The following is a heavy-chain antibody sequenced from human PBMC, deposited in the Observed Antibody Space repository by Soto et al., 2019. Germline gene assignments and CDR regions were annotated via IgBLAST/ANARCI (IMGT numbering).Heavy chain of an antibody. J-gene: IGHJ6*02. CDR2: ISYDGSNK. Sequence: PGGSLRLSCAASGFTFSSYGMHWVRQAPGKXLEWVAVISYDGSNKYYADSVKGRFTISRDNSKNTLYLQMNSLRAEDTAVYYCAKAEDYYDSSGYLGYGMDVWGQGTTVTVSS. CDR3: AKAEDYYDSSGYLGYGMDV. CDR1: GFTFSSYG. D-gene: IGHD3-22*01. V-gene: IGHV3-30*18.